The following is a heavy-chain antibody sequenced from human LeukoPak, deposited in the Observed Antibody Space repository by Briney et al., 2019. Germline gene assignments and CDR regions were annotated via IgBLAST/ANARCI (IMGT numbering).Heavy chain of an antibody. Sequence: GGSLRLSCAASGFTVSTNYMSWVRQAPGKGLEWVSVIYSGGSTYYADSVKGRFTISRDNSKNTLYLQMNSLRAEDTAVYYCARVSGYYYYYYGMDVWGQGTTVTVSS. CDR1: GFTVSTNY. CDR3: ARVSGYYYYYYGMDV. V-gene: IGHV3-66*01. D-gene: IGHD3-22*01. J-gene: IGHJ6*02. CDR2: IYSGGST.